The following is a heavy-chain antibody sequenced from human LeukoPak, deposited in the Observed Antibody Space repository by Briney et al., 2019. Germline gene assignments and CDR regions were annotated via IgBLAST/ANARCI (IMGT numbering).Heavy chain of an antibody. CDR2: INKDGIEK. V-gene: IGHV3-7*01. CDR1: RFTFRSYW. Sequence: GGSLRLSCAASRFTFRSYWMSWVRQAPGKGLEWVANINKDGIEKYYADSVKGRFTISRDVTISRDNAKNSLYLQMNSLRAEDTAVYYCARDLSWSGYSPNWFDPWGQGTLVTVSS. CDR3: ARDLSWSGYSPNWFDP. J-gene: IGHJ5*02. D-gene: IGHD3-3*01.